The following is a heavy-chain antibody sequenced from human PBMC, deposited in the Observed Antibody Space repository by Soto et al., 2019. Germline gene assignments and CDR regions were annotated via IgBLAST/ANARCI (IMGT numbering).Heavy chain of an antibody. CDR2: IHYSGST. Sequence: PSETLSLTCTVSGGSISSGGYYWSWIRQHPGRGLEWIGYIHYSGSTTYNPSLKSRLSISVDTSKNHFSLKLTSVTAADTAVYFCARDEGRRYCSGGTCSSWFDPWGQGTLVTVSS. CDR1: GGSISSGGYY. J-gene: IGHJ5*02. V-gene: IGHV4-31*03. CDR3: ARDEGRRYCSGGTCSSWFDP. D-gene: IGHD2-15*01.